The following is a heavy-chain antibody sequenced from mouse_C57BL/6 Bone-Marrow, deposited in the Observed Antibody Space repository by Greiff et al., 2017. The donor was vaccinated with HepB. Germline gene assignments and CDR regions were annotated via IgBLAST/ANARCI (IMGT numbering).Heavy chain of an antibody. Sequence: EVMLVESGGGLVKPGGSLKLSCAASGFTFSDYRMHWVRQAPEKGLEWVAYISSGSSTIYYADTVKGRFTISRDNAKNTLFLQMTSLRSEDTAMYYCARLLLRKGFDYWGQGTTLTVSS. CDR1: GFTFSDYR. CDR2: ISSGSSTI. CDR3: ARLLLRKGFDY. V-gene: IGHV5-17*01. D-gene: IGHD1-1*01. J-gene: IGHJ2*01.